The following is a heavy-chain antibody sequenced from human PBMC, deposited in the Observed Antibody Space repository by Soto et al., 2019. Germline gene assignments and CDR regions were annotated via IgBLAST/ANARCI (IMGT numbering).Heavy chain of an antibody. CDR2: IGGNGVTT. CDR1: GFTFSTYA. J-gene: IGHJ4*02. D-gene: IGHD3-10*01. CDR3: AKRAYYGSGSHHYFDH. V-gene: IGHV3-23*01. Sequence: GGPLRLSCAASGFTFSTYAMSWVRQAPGKGLEWVSLIGGNGVTTYYADSVKGRFTISRDNSKNTLYLQMNSLRVEDTAVYYCAKRAYYGSGSHHYFDHWGQGILVTVSS.